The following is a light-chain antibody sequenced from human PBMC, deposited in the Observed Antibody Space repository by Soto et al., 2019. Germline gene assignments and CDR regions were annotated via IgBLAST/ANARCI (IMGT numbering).Light chain of an antibody. J-gene: IGKJ1*01. V-gene: IGKV3-20*01. Sequence: EIVLTQSPGTLSLSPGERATLFCRASQSVTSNYLAWYQQQPGQAPRLLIYGASSRATGIPDRFSGSGSGTDFPLTISRLEPEDFAGYYCQQYGNSPRTFGQGTKVEIK. CDR2: GAS. CDR3: QQYGNSPRT. CDR1: QSVTSNY.